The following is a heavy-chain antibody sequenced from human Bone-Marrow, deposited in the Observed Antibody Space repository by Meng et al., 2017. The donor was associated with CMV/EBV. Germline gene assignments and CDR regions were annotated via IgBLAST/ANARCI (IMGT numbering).Heavy chain of an antibody. J-gene: IGHJ6*02. CDR2: ISAYNGNT. CDR3: AREMDNSDFWSGYGYYYYGMDV. V-gene: IGHV1-18*01. Sequence: ASVKVSCKASGYIFTRYGISWVRQAPGQGLEWMGWISAYNGNTNYAQKLQGRVTMTTDTSTSTAYMELRSLRSDDTAVYYCAREMDNSDFWSGYGYYYYGMDVWGQGTTVTVSS. D-gene: IGHD3-3*01. CDR1: GYIFTRYG.